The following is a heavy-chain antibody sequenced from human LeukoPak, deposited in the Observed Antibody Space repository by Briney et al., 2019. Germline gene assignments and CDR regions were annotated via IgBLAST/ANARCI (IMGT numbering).Heavy chain of an antibody. J-gene: IGHJ4*02. D-gene: IGHD2-2*01. CDR2: IYHSGST. Sequence: PPETLSLTCTVSGGSISSGGYYWSWIRQPPGKGLEWIGYIYHSGSTYYNPSLKSRVTISVDRSKNQFSLKLSSVTAADTAVYYCARVEIVVVPAASPGYYFDYWGQGTLVTVSS. CDR3: ARVEIVVVPAASPGYYFDY. CDR1: GGSISSGGYY. V-gene: IGHV4-30-2*01.